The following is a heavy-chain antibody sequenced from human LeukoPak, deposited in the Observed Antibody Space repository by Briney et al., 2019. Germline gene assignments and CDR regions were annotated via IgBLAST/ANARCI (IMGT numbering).Heavy chain of an antibody. D-gene: IGHD3-3*01. V-gene: IGHV3-30*18. CDR2: ISYDGSNK. Sequence: GGSLRLSCAASGFTFSSYGMHWVRQAPGKGLDWVAVISYDGSNKYYADSVKGRFTISRDNSKNTLYLQMNSLRAEDTAVYYCAKEDLEWLSNDDAFDIWGQGTMVTVSS. J-gene: IGHJ3*02. CDR3: AKEDLEWLSNDDAFDI. CDR1: GFTFSSYG.